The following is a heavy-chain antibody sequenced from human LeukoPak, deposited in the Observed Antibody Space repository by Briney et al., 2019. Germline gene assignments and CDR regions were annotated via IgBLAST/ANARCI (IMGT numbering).Heavy chain of an antibody. CDR1: GGSFSGHY. V-gene: IGHV4-34*01. J-gene: IGHJ6*03. Sequence: SETLSLTCAVYGGSFSGHYWSWIRQPPGKGLEWIGEINHSGSTNYNPSLKSRVTISVDTSKNQFSLKLSSVTAADTAVYYCARARNPDIVVVVAATHYYYMDVWGKGTTVTVSS. CDR2: INHSGST. D-gene: IGHD2-15*01. CDR3: ARARNPDIVVVVAATHYYYMDV.